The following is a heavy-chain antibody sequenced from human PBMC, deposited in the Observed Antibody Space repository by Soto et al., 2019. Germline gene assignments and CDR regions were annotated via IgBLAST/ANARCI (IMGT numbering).Heavy chain of an antibody. CDR1: GFTFSGYG. CDR3: AKGSYSGIYSDFDY. J-gene: IGHJ4*02. CDR2: ISYDGSNK. V-gene: IGHV3-30*18. Sequence: GGSLRLSCAASGFTFSGYGMYWVRQAPGKGLEWVTVISYDGSNKYYADSVKGRFTISRDNSKNTLYLQMNSLRAEDTAVYYCAKGSYSGIYSDFDYWGQGTLVTVSS. D-gene: IGHD1-26*01.